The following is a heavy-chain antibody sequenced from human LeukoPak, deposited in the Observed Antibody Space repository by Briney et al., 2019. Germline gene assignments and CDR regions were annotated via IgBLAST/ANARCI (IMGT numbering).Heavy chain of an antibody. CDR1: GFTFSSYA. Sequence: GGSLRLSCAASGFTFSSYAMSWVRQAPGKRLEWVSAISGSGGSTYYADSVKGRFTISRDNAKNSLYLQMNSLSAEDTAFYYCARDALQLTGNYVTRWWFDPWGQGTLVTVSS. D-gene: IGHD3-9*01. V-gene: IGHV3-23*01. CDR3: ARDALQLTGNYVTRWWFDP. CDR2: ISGSGGST. J-gene: IGHJ5*02.